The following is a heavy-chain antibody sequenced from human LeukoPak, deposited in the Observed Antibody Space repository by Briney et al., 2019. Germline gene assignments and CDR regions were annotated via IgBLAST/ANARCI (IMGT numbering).Heavy chain of an antibody. D-gene: IGHD2-2*01. V-gene: IGHV1-8*01. Sequence: APVKVSCKASGYTFTSYDINWVRQATGQGLEWMGWMNPNSGNTGYAQKFQGRVTITRDTSISTAYMGLSSLRSEDTAVYYCARAGYCSSTSCRSWFDPWGQGTLVTVSS. CDR3: ARAGYCSSTSCRSWFDP. CDR1: GYTFTSYD. J-gene: IGHJ5*02. CDR2: MNPNSGNT.